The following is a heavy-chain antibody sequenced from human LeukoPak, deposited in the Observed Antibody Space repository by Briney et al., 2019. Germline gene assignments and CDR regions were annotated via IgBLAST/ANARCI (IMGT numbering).Heavy chain of an antibody. D-gene: IGHD6-13*01. Sequence: PSETLSLTCAVYGGSFSGYYWSWIRQPPGKGLEWIGEINHSGSTNYNPSLKSRVTISVDTSKNQFSLKLSSVTAADTAVYYCARGRGSSWYFYAFDIWGQGTMVTVSS. CDR2: INHSGST. CDR1: GGSFSGYY. V-gene: IGHV4-34*01. J-gene: IGHJ3*02. CDR3: ARGRGSSWYFYAFDI.